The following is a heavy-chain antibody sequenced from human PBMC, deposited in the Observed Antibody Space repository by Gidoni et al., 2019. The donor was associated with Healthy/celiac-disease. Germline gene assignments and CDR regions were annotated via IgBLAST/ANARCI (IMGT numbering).Heavy chain of an antibody. CDR2: IKQDGSEK. CDR1: GFTFSSYW. V-gene: IGHV3-7*03. CDR3: ARDYYDSSGYFDY. J-gene: IGHJ4*02. Sequence: EVQLVESGGGLVQPGGSLRLSCAASGFTFSSYWMSWVRQAPGKGLEWVAKIKQDGSEKYYVDSVKGRFTISRDNAKNSLYLQMNSLRDEDTAVYYCARDYYDSSGYFDYWGQGTLVTVSS. D-gene: IGHD3-22*01.